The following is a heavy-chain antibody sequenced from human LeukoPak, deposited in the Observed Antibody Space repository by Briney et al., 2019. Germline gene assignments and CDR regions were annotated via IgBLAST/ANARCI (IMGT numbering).Heavy chain of an antibody. CDR1: GYSISSGYY. CDR2: IYHSGST. CDR3: ARDLRAVAGFYYFDY. J-gene: IGHJ4*02. D-gene: IGHD6-19*01. Sequence: KPSETLSLTCTVSGYSISSGYYWGWIRQPPGKGLEWIGSIYHSGSTYYNPSLKSRVTISVDTSKNQFPLKLSSVTAADTAVYYCARDLRAVAGFYYFDYWGQGTLVTVSS. V-gene: IGHV4-38-2*02.